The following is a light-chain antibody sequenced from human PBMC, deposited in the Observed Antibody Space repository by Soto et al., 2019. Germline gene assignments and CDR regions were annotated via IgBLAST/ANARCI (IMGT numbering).Light chain of an antibody. CDR1: QSISSY. CDR2: GAS. J-gene: IGKJ4*01. V-gene: IGKV1-39*01. Sequence: DIQMTQSPSSLSASVGDRVTITCRASQSISSYLNWFQQKPGKAPKVLISGASSLQSGVPLRFSGSGSGTDFTLTISSLQSEDFATYYCQQLNSYPPFGGGTKVDIK. CDR3: QQLNSYPP.